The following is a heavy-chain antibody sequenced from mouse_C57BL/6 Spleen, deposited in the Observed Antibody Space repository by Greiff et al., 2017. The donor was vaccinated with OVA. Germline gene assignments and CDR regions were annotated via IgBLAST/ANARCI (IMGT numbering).Heavy chain of an antibody. CDR1: GYTFTSYW. J-gene: IGHJ1*03. Sequence: QVQLQQPGAELVKPGASVKLSCKASGYTFTSYWMQWVKQRPGQGLEWIGEIDPSDSYTNYNQKFKGKATLTVDTSSSTAYMQLSSLTSEDSAVYYCARSRGYSNYWYFDVWGTGTTVTVSS. CDR3: ARSRGYSNYWYFDV. CDR2: IDPSDSYT. D-gene: IGHD2-5*01. V-gene: IGHV1-50*01.